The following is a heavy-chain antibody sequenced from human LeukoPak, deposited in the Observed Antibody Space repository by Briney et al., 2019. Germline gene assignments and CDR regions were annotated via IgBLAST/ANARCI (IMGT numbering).Heavy chain of an antibody. CDR3: ARDGGSHTYSYYFDY. CDR2: IWYDGSNK. V-gene: IGHV3-33*01. D-gene: IGHD1-26*01. J-gene: IGHJ4*02. CDR1: GFTFSSYG. Sequence: QSGGSLRLSCAASGFTFSSYGMHWVRQAPGKGLEWVAVIWYDGSNKYYADSVKGRFTISRDNSKNTLYLQMNSLRAEDTAVYYCARDGGSHTYSYYFDYWGQGTLVTVSS.